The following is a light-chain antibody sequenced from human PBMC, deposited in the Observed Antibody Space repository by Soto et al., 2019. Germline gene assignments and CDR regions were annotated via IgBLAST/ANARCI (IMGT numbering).Light chain of an antibody. J-gene: IGLJ1*01. Sequence: QSVLTQSPSASGSPGQSVTISCTGTSSDIGGYNSVSWYQQHPGKAPKVMIYDVTKRPSGVPDRFSGSKSGNTASLTVSELQAEDEADYYCSSFKDGNNLVFGTGNKVTVL. CDR3: SSFKDGNNLV. CDR1: SSDIGGYNS. V-gene: IGLV2-8*01. CDR2: DVT.